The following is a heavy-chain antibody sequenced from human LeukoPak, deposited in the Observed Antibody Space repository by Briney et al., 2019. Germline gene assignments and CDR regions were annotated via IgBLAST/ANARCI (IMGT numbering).Heavy chain of an antibody. D-gene: IGHD1-1*01. Sequence: SETLSLTCTVSGGSISSSSYYWGWIRQPPGKGLEWIGSIYYSGSTYYNPSLKSRVTISVDTSKNQFSPKLSSVTAADTAVYYCARTVQLERRWFDPWGQGTLVTVSS. J-gene: IGHJ5*02. CDR1: GGSISSSSYY. CDR3: ARTVQLERRWFDP. V-gene: IGHV4-39*01. CDR2: IYYSGST.